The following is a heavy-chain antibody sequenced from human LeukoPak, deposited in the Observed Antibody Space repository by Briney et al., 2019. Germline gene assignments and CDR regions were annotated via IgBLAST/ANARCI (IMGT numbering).Heavy chain of an antibody. V-gene: IGHV3-7*01. Sequence: GGSLRLSCAASGFTFSSYSMSWVRQAPGKGLEWVANIKQDGSEKYYVDSVKGRFTISRDNAKNSLYLQMNSLRAEDTAVYYCARSKEIAAAPDWFDPWGQGTLVTVSS. CDR3: ARSKEIAAAPDWFDP. D-gene: IGHD6-13*01. CDR1: GFTFSSYS. CDR2: IKQDGSEK. J-gene: IGHJ5*02.